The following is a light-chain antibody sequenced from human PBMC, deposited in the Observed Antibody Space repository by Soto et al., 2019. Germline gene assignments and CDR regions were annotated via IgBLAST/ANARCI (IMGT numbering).Light chain of an antibody. V-gene: IGKV4-1*01. CDR1: QSILDRSKNKYY. CDR2: WSS. J-gene: IGKJ1*01. Sequence: DIVMTQSPDSLAVSLGERATFNCKSSQSILDRSKNKYYLAWYQQKSGQPPKLLIYWSSLRESGVPDRFTGSGSGTDFTLTISSLQAEDVAGDYCQQYFTSPWTFGQGTKVEI. CDR3: QQYFTSPWT.